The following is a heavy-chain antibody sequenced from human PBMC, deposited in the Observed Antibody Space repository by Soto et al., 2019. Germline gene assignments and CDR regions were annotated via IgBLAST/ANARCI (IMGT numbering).Heavy chain of an antibody. J-gene: IGHJ4*02. Sequence: EVQLLESGGGLVQPGGSLRLSCAASGFTFSSYAMSWVRQAPGKGLKWVSAISGPGGSTYYADSVKGRFTISRENSKNTLYLQMNRPRAEDTAVYYCAKNWDTTSSSSSHWGQGALVTGSS. V-gene: IGHV3-23*01. CDR2: ISGPGGST. D-gene: IGHD6-6*01. CDR1: GFTFSSYA. CDR3: AKNWDTTSSSSSH.